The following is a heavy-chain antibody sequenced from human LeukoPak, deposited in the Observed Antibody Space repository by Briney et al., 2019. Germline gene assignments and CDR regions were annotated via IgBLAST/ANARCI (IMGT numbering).Heavy chain of an antibody. Sequence: GRSLRLSCAASGLTFSSYGMHWVRQAPGKGLEWVAVIWYDGSNKYYADSVKGRFTISRDNSKNTLYLQMNSLGAEDTAVYYCAREIYGGFDYWGQGTLVTVSS. CDR3: AREIYGGFDY. D-gene: IGHD5-12*01. CDR1: GLTFSSYG. CDR2: IWYDGSNK. J-gene: IGHJ4*02. V-gene: IGHV3-33*01.